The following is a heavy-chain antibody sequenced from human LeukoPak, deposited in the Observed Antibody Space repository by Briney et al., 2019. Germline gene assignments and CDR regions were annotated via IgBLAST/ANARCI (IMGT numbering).Heavy chain of an antibody. J-gene: IGHJ4*02. CDR1: GGSISTGDYY. CDR2: IYFTGSA. Sequence: SQTLSLTCTVSGGSISTGDYYWSCIRQTPGKSLWWIVYIYFTGSAYSTTSLTSRVTISVDTYKTQFSLKLSSVTAADTAVYYCASGSVDFCSSTSCPVYYFDYWGQGTLVTVSS. D-gene: IGHD2-2*01. V-gene: IGHV4-30-4*01. CDR3: ASGSVDFCSSTSCPVYYFDY.